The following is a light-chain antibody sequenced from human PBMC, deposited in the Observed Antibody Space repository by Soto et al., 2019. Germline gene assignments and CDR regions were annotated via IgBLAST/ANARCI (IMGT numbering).Light chain of an antibody. CDR1: QSVLYSSNNKNY. CDR2: WAS. V-gene: IGKV4-1*01. Sequence: DIVMTQSPDSLAVSLGERATINCKSSQSVLYSSNNKNYLAWYQQRPGQPPKLLIFWASTREFGVPDRFSGRGSGTDFTLTIVSLQAEEVAVYYCQQYYSTPRTFGQGTKVEIK. J-gene: IGKJ1*01. CDR3: QQYYSTPRT.